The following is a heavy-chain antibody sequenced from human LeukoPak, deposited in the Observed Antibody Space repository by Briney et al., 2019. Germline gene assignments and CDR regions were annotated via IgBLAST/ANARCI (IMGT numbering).Heavy chain of an antibody. Sequence: ASETLSLTCTVSGGSISSYYWSWIRQPAGKGLEWIGRIDTSGSTNYNPSLKSRVTISVDTSRNQFSLKLSSVTAADTAVYYCARGHLVVVTANRPGAFDIWGQGTMVTVSS. CDR2: IDTSGST. V-gene: IGHV4-4*07. CDR1: GGSISSYY. D-gene: IGHD2-21*02. J-gene: IGHJ3*02. CDR3: ARGHLVVVTANRPGAFDI.